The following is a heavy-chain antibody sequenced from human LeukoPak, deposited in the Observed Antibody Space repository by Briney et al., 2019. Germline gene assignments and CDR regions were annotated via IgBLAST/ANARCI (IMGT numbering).Heavy chain of an antibody. J-gene: IGHJ4*02. Sequence: ASVKVSCKASGGTFSSYAISWVRQAPGQGLEWMGRIIPILGIANYAQKFQCRVTITADKSTSTAYMELSSLRSEDTAVYYCARGASVSPTRDGYLFGYWGQGTLVTVSS. CDR2: IIPILGIA. V-gene: IGHV1-69*04. CDR1: GGTFSSYA. D-gene: IGHD5-24*01. CDR3: ARGASVSPTRDGYLFGY.